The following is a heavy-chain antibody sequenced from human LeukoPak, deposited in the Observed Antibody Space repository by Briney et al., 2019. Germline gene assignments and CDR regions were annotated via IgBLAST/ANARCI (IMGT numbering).Heavy chain of an antibody. D-gene: IGHD3-10*01. Sequence: ASVKVSCEASGYTFTSYGISWVRQAPGQGLEWMGWISAYNGNTNYAQKLQGRVTMTTDTSTSTAYMELRSLRSDDTAVYCCARDLWFGEALGPPNYYFDYWGQGTLVTVSS. CDR2: ISAYNGNT. V-gene: IGHV1-18*01. CDR1: GYTFTSYG. J-gene: IGHJ4*02. CDR3: ARDLWFGEALGPPNYYFDY.